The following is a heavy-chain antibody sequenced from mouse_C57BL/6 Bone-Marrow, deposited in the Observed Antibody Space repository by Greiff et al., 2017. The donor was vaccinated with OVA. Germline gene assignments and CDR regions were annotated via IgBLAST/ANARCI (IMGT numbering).Heavy chain of an antibody. J-gene: IGHJ3*01. CDR1: GFSLTSYG. Sequence: VQLQQSGPGLVQPSQSLSITCTASGFSLTSYGVHWVRQPPGKGLEWLGVIWSGGSTDYNAAFISRLSISKDNSTSQVFFKMNSLQADDTAIYYCAKNSIYYGFAYWGQGTLVTVSA. CDR3: AKNSIYYGFAY. D-gene: IGHD1-1*01. V-gene: IGHV2-4*01. CDR2: IWSGGST.